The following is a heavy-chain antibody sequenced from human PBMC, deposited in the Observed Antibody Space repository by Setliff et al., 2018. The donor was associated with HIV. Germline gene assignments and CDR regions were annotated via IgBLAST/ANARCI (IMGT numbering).Heavy chain of an antibody. J-gene: IGHJ4*02. V-gene: IGHV1-18*01. CDR2: ISAYNGNT. CDR1: GYTFTTYG. D-gene: IGHD6-13*01. Sequence: ASVKVSCKPSGYTFTTYGLSWVRQAPGQGLEWMGWISAYNGNTNYAQKLQGRVTMTTDTSTSTAYMELRSLRSDDTAVYYCARGRGEQQLADYWGQGTLVTVSS. CDR3: ARGRGEQQLADY.